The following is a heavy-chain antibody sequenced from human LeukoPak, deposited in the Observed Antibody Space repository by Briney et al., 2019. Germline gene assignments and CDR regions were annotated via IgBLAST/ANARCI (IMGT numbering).Heavy chain of an antibody. J-gene: IGHJ3*02. CDR1: GYTFTAYY. V-gene: IGHV1-2*05. D-gene: IGHD2-15*01. Sequence: ASVKVSCKASGYTFTAYYIHWVRQAPGQGLEWMGRINPNSGGTSYAQKFQGRVTTTRDTSISTAYMELSRLRSDDTVVYYCAIAGGGSDAFDIWGQGTMVTVSS. CDR3: AIAGGGSDAFDI. CDR2: INPNSGGT.